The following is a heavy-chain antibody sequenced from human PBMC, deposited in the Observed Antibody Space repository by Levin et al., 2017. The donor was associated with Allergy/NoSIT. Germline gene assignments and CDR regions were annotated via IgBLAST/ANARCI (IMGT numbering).Heavy chain of an antibody. V-gene: IGHV3-30*18. CDR1: GFIFSSCG. CDR2: ISYDGNDE. D-gene: IGHD2-15*01. J-gene: IGHJ4*02. CDR3: AKDGGHCSGGSCYSKDF. Sequence: GGSLRLSCATSGFIFSSCGMHWVRQAPGKGLEWVAVISYDGNDEYYAGSVKGRFTISRDNSKNTLYLQMNSLRIEDTAVYYCAKDGGHCSGGSCYSKDFWGQGTLVTVSS.